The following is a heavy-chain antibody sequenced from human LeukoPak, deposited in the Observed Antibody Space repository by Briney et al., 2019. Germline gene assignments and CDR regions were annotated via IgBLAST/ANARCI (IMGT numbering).Heavy chain of an antibody. J-gene: IGHJ4*02. CDR1: GGSISNYY. CDR2: IHISAGS. CDR3: ARDGVPIAAAGHLDY. Sequence: SETLSLTCPVSGGSISNYYWNWIRQPAGKGLESIGRIHISAGSNYSPSLKSRVTMSIDTAKNQFSLKLTSLTAADTAVYYCARDGVPIAAAGHLDYWGQGTLVTVSS. V-gene: IGHV4-4*07. D-gene: IGHD6-13*01.